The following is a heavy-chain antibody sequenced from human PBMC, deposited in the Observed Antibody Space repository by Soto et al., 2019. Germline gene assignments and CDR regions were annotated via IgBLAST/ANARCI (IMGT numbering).Heavy chain of an antibody. Sequence: EVQPLESGGGLVQPGGSLTLSCAASGFTFSNYAMTWVRQAPGRGLEWLSAIGVSGDNTYYADSVKGRFIISRDNSKNTVYLQMNSLRAEDTAVYYCAKELSGSSYNAANFWGQGALVTVSS. CDR2: IGVSGDNT. CDR1: GFTFSNYA. V-gene: IGHV3-23*01. D-gene: IGHD1-26*01. CDR3: AKELSGSSYNAANF. J-gene: IGHJ4*02.